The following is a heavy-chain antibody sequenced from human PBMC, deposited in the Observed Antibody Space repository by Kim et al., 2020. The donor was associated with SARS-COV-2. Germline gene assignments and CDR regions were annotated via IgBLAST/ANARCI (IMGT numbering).Heavy chain of an antibody. CDR3: AKKRSGSYGAEVAFDI. CDR2: IIPIFGTA. J-gene: IGHJ3*02. CDR1: GGTFSSYA. V-gene: IGHV1-69*13. D-gene: IGHD1-26*01. Sequence: SVKVSCKASGGTFSSYAISWVRQAPGQGLEWMGGIIPIFGTANYAQKFQGRVTITADESTSTAYMELSSLRSEDTAVYYCAKKRSGSYGAEVAFDIWVQGTMVTVSS.